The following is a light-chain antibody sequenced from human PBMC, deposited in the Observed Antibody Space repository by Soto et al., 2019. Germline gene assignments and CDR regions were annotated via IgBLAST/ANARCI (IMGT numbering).Light chain of an antibody. V-gene: IGLV2-14*01. J-gene: IGLJ2*01. Sequence: QSALTQPASVSGSPGQSITISCTGTSSDVGGYNYVSWYQPHPGKAPQFLIYDVTYRPSGVSNRFSGSKSGNTASLTISGLQTEEEADYYCSAYSSSSTPVVFCGGTKVTVL. CDR3: SAYSSSSTPVV. CDR2: DVT. CDR1: SSDVGGYNY.